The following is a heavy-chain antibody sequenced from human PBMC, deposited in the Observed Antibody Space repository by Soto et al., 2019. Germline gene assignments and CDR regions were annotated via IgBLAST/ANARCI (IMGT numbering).Heavy chain of an antibody. CDR2: IYYSGST. Sequence: QVQLQESGPGLVKPSQTLSLTCTVSGGSISSGDYYWSWIRQPPGKGLEWIGYIYYSGSTYYNPSLKSRVTISVDTSKNQFSLKLSSVTAADTAVYYCARASGYCSGGSCSPANDYWGQGTLVTVSS. D-gene: IGHD2-15*01. CDR3: ARASGYCSGGSCSPANDY. CDR1: GGSISSGDYY. V-gene: IGHV4-30-4*01. J-gene: IGHJ4*02.